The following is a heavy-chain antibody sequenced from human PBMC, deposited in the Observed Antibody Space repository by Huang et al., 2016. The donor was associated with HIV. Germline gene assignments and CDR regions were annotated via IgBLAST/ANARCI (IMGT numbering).Heavy chain of an antibody. CDR3: ASGPVIVSISRFYFEQ. V-gene: IGHV4-39*02. Sequence: LLLRESGSGLVKTSETMSLSCTVAFASSSCNSKYWTWVRQSPGKGLEGIASMHYGGRTYYNPSLKGRVSMSVETSHNQHFSLTLASVTAADTAVYFCASGPVIVSISRFYFEQWGPGILVTV. CDR2: MHYGGRT. D-gene: IGHD3-22*01. J-gene: IGHJ4*02. CDR1: FASSSCNSKY.